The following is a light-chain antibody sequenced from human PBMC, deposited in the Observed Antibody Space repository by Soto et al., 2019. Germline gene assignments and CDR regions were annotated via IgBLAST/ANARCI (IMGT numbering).Light chain of an antibody. J-gene: IGKJ1*01. V-gene: IGKV3-11*01. Sequence: DIVLTQSPATLSLSPGQRATLSVRASQKISGYLAWYQQKPGQAPRLLIYDASNRATGIPVRFSGSGSGTEFTLTISSLQPEDSATYYCLQDINYPWTFGQGTKVDIK. CDR2: DAS. CDR3: LQDINYPWT. CDR1: QKISGY.